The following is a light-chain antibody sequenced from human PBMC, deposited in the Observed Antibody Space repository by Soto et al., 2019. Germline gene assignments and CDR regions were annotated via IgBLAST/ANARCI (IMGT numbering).Light chain of an antibody. V-gene: IGKV1-5*01. CDR1: QSISTW. CDR2: DAS. CDR3: LRYGYYAT. J-gene: IGKJ1*01. Sequence: IQMTQYPSTLSASGGDRVTITCRASQSISTWLAWYQQRPGKAPKLLIYDASSLQNGVPSRFSGSGSGTEFTHTISSLQPDDSATTYCLRYGYYATCRQG.